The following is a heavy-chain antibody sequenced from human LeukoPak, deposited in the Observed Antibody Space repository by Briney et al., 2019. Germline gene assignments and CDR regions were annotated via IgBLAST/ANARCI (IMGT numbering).Heavy chain of an antibody. D-gene: IGHD5-18*01. J-gene: IGHJ3*02. V-gene: IGHV3-21*04. Sequence: PGGSLRLSCAASGFTFSSYSMNWIRQAPGKGLEWVSSISSSSSYIYYADSVKGRFTISRDNAKNSLYLQMNSLRAEDTAVYYCARALRIDTAMEGAFDIWGQGTMVTVSS. CDR2: ISSSSSYI. CDR1: GFTFSSYS. CDR3: ARALRIDTAMEGAFDI.